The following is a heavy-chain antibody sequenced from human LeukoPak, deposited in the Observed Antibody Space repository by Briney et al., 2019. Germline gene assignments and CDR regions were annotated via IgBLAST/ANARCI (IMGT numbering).Heavy chain of an antibody. CDR2: IYISGST. CDR3: ARGRLLLNAFDI. Sequence: PSQTLSLTCTVSGVSISSGNYYWTWSRQSAGKGLEWIGRIYISGSTNYNPSLKSRVSISVDMSKNQFSLKVSSVTAADTAVYYCARGRLLLNAFDIWGQGTMVTVSS. CDR1: GVSISSGNYY. J-gene: IGHJ3*02. D-gene: IGHD3-10*01. V-gene: IGHV4-61*02.